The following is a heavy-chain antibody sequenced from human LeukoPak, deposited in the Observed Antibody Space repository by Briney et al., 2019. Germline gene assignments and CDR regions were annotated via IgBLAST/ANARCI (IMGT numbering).Heavy chain of an antibody. D-gene: IGHD3-10*01. CDR1: GFTFSSYW. CDR2: IKQDGSEK. CDR3: ARAGRYYYYYMDV. J-gene: IGHJ6*03. Sequence: GGSLRLSCAASGFTFSSYWMSWVRQAPGKGLEWVANIKQDGSEKYYVDSVKGRFTISRDNAKDSLYLQMNSLRAEDTAVYYCARAGRYYYYYMDVWGKGTTVTISS. V-gene: IGHV3-7*03.